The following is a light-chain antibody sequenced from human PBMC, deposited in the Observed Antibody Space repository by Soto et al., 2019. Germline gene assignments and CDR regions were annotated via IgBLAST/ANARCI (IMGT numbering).Light chain of an antibody. CDR2: DVS. J-gene: IGLJ1*01. Sequence: QSVPTQPPSVSGSPGQSVTISCTGTSSDVGSYNRVSWYQQPPGTAPKVMIYDVSNRPSGVPDRFSGSKSGNTASLTISGLQAEDESDYYCSSYTSSSAYVFGTGTKVTVL. V-gene: IGLV2-18*02. CDR3: SSYTSSSAYV. CDR1: SSDVGSYNR.